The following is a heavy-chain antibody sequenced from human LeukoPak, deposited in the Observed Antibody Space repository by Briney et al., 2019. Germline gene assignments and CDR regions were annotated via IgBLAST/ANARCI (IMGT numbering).Heavy chain of an antibody. CDR1: GFTFSSYE. CDR2: ISSSGSTI. Sequence: PGGSLRLSCAASGFTFSSYEMNWVRQAPGKGLEWVSYISSSGSTIYYADSVKGRFTISRDNAKNSLYLQMNSLRAEDTAVYYYARDTITMIVVARPNYFDYWGQGTLVTVSS. CDR3: ARDTITMIVVARPNYFDY. D-gene: IGHD3-22*01. J-gene: IGHJ4*02. V-gene: IGHV3-48*03.